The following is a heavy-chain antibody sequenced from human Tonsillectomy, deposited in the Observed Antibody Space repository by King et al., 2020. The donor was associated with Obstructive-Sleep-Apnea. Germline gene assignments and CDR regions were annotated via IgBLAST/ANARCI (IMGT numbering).Heavy chain of an antibody. D-gene: IGHD3-10*01. CDR2: IYYSGST. CDR1: GGSISSSSYY. V-gene: IGHV4-39*07. CDR3: ARDIIRAGYLAGDYYYGMDV. Sequence: QLQESGPGLVKPSETLSLTCTVSGGSISSSSYYCGWIRQPPGKGLEWIGSIYYSGSTYYNPSLKSRVTISVDTSKNQFSLKLSSVTAADTAVYYCARDIIRAGYLAGDYYYGMDVWGQGTTVTVSS. J-gene: IGHJ6*02.